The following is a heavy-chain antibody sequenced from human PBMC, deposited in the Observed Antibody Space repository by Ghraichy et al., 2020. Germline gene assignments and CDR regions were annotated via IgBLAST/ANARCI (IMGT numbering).Heavy chain of an antibody. J-gene: IGHJ4*02. CDR2: IYRGGTT. V-gene: IGHV4-4*02. CDR3: ARRASGGTSYVYYFDY. D-gene: IGHD3-10*01. CDR1: GDSISKSHW. Sequence: SETLSLTCAVSGDSISKSHWWSWVRQPPGRGLEWIGEIYRGGTTAYSPSLNSRVTISLDESKSQFSLHLSSLTAADTAVDFCARRASGGTSYVYYFDYWGQGTLVTVSS.